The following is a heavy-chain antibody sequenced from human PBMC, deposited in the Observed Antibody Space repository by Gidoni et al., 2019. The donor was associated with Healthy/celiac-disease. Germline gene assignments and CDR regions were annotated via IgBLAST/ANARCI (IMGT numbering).Heavy chain of an antibody. J-gene: IGHJ5*02. D-gene: IGHD5-18*01. CDR2: ISAYNGNT. CDR1: GYTVTSYG. V-gene: IGHV1-18*04. CDR3: ARVATAMVTLFTHGKNWFDP. Sequence: QVQLVQSGAEVKKPGASVKVSCKASGYTVTSYGISWVRQAPGQGLEWMGWISAYNGNTNYAQKLQGRVTMTTDTSTSTAYMELRSLRSDDTAVYYCARVATAMVTLFTHGKNWFDPWGQGTLVTVSS.